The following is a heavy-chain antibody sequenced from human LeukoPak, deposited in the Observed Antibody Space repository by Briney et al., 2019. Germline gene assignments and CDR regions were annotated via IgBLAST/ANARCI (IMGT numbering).Heavy chain of an antibody. V-gene: IGHV4-59*02. CDR3: ARFSNWFDP. J-gene: IGHJ5*02. Sequence: SETLSLTCTVSGGSVSDYYWSWIRQSPGKGLEWIGYIYYTGTSYNPSLKSRVTISVDTSKNQFSLKLSSVTAADTAVYFCARFSNWFDPWGQGTLVTVSS. CDR2: IYYTGT. CDR1: GGSVSDYY.